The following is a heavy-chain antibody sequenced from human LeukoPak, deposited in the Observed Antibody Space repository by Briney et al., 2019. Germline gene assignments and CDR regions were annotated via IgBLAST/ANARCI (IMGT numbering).Heavy chain of an antibody. CDR2: IIPIFGTA. CDR3: ARSNNNYYDSSGYDH. CDR1: GYTFTGYY. Sequence: SVKVSCKASGYTFTGYYMHWVRQAPGQGLEWMGGIIPIFGTANYAQKFQGRVTITADESTSTAYMELSSLRSEDTAVYYCARSNNNYYDSSGYDHWGQGTLVTVSS. D-gene: IGHD3-22*01. J-gene: IGHJ4*02. V-gene: IGHV1-69*13.